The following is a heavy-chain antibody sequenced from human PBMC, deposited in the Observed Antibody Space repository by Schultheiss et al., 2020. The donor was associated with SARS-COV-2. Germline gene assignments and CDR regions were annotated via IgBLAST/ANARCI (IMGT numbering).Heavy chain of an antibody. Sequence: GGSLRLSCAASGFTFDDYAMHWVRQAPGKGLEWVSYISSSSSYTNYADSVKGRFTISRDNAKNSLYLQMNSLRAEDTAVYYCARDSVAAAGYYYGMDVWGQGTTVTVSS. V-gene: IGHV3-11*06. D-gene: IGHD6-13*01. CDR1: GFTFDDYA. J-gene: IGHJ6*02. CDR2: ISSSSSYT. CDR3: ARDSVAAAGYYYGMDV.